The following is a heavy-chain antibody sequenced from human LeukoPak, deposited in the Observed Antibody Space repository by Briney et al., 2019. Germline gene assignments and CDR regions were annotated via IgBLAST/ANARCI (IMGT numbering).Heavy chain of an antibody. V-gene: IGHV1-69*04. D-gene: IGHD3-10*01. CDR2: IIPILGIA. CDR3: ARDRGFGEFYVDY. CDR1: GGTFSSYA. Sequence: SVKVSCKASGGTFSSYAISWVRQAPGQGLEWMGRIIPILGIANYAQKFQGRVTITADKSTSTAYMELSSLRSEDTAVYYCARDRGFGEFYVDYWGQGTLVTVSS. J-gene: IGHJ4*02.